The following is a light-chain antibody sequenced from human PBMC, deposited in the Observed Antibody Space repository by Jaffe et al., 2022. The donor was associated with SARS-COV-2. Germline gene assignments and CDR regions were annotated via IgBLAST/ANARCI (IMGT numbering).Light chain of an antibody. CDR3: NSFRSGYTLVV. Sequence: QSALTQPASVSGSPGQSITISCTGTSSDIGFYDHVSWYQQRPGKVPKLLIYDVSNRPIGVSDRFSGSKSGNTASLTISGLQADDEADYYCNSFRSGYTLVVFGGGTKVTVL. V-gene: IGLV2-14*01. J-gene: IGLJ3*02. CDR2: DVS. CDR1: SSDIGFYDH.